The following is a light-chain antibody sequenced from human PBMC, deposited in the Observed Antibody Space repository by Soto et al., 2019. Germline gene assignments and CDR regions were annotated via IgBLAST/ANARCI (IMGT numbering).Light chain of an antibody. CDR2: EVS. CDR3: SSYTSGRDVYV. Sequence: QSPLTQPASVSVSPGHSITISCTGTSSDVGSYHYVSWFQQHPGKAPKLIIFEVSDRPSGVSTRFSGSKSGDTASLTISGLQADDEADYYCSSYTSGRDVYVFGGGTKVTVL. CDR1: SSDVGSYHY. J-gene: IGLJ1*01. V-gene: IGLV2-14*01.